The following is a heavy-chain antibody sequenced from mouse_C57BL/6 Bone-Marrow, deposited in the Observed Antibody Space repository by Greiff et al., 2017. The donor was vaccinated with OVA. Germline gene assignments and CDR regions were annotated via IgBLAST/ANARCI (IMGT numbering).Heavy chain of an antibody. D-gene: IGHD3-2*02. V-gene: IGHV1-64*01. J-gene: IGHJ2*01. CDR3: ARGTAQAYYFDY. CDR1: GYTFTSYW. Sequence: QVQLQQPGAELVKPGASVKLSCKASGYTFTSYWMHWVKQRPGQGLEWIGMIHPNSGSTNYNEKFKSKATLTVDKSSSTAYMELRSLTSEDSAVYYCARGTAQAYYFDYWGQGTTLTVSS. CDR2: IHPNSGST.